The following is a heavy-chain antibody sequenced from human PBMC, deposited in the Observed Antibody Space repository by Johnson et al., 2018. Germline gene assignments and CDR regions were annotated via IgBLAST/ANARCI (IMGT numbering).Heavy chain of an antibody. Sequence: VQRLESGGGVVQPGRSLRLSCAASGFTFSSYAMHWVRQAPGKGLEWVAVISYDGSNKYYADSVKGRFTISRDNSKTPLYLQMNSLRAEDTAVYYCARSSWDWNYVRAFDIWGQGTMVTVSS. J-gene: IGHJ3*02. CDR1: GFTFSSYA. CDR2: ISYDGSNK. D-gene: IGHD1-7*01. V-gene: IGHV3-30-3*01. CDR3: ARSSWDWNYVRAFDI.